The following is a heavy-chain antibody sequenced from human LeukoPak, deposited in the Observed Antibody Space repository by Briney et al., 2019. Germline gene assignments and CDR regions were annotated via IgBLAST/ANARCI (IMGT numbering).Heavy chain of an antibody. Sequence: SETLSLTCAVYGGSFSGYYWSWIRQPPGKGLEWTGEINHSGSTNYNPSLKSRVTISVDTSKNQFSLKLSSVTAADTAVYYCARVLSGVRGVILNYYYYGMDVWGQGTTVTVSS. J-gene: IGHJ6*02. CDR2: INHSGST. V-gene: IGHV4-34*01. CDR1: GGSFSGYY. D-gene: IGHD3-10*01. CDR3: ARVLSGVRGVILNYYYYGMDV.